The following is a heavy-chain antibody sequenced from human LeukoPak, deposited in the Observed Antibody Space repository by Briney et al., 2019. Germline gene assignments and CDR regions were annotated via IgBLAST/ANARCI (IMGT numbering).Heavy chain of an antibody. J-gene: IGHJ5*02. Sequence: SVKVSCKASGGAFSSYTISWVRQAPGQGLEWMGRIIPILGIANYAQKLQGRVTITTDESTSTAYMELSSLRSEDTAVYYCARDNSGINWFDPWGQGTLVTVSS. CDR2: IIPILGIA. V-gene: IGHV1-69*16. D-gene: IGHD1-26*01. CDR3: ARDNSGINWFDP. CDR1: GGAFSSYT.